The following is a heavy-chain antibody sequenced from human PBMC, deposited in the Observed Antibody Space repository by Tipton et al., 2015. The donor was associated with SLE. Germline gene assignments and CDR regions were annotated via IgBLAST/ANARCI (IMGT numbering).Heavy chain of an antibody. CDR2: INHSGST. CDR1: GGSFSGYY. D-gene: IGHD6-13*01. Sequence: TLSLTCAVYGGSFSGYYWSWIRQPPGKGLEWIGEINHSGSTNYNPSLKSRVTISVDTSKNQFSLKLSSVTAADTAVYYCAGLYSSSWFPFGYYYYGMYVWGQGTTVTVSS. CDR3: AGLYSSSWFPFGYYYYGMYV. J-gene: IGHJ6*02. V-gene: IGHV4-34*01.